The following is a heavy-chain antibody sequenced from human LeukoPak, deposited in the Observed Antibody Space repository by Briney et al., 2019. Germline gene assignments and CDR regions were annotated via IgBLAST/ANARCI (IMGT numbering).Heavy chain of an antibody. CDR2: IYYTGST. D-gene: IGHD1-1*01. J-gene: IGHJ5*02. CDR3: ASRSVQHWFDP. CDR1: GGSIATTRFC. Sequence: SETLSLTCTVSGGSIATTRFCWGWVRQPPGKGLEWIGSIYYTGSTYYNPSLNSRVTVYVDTSKNHFSLRLSSVTAADTAIYYCASRSVQHWFDPWGQGTLVTVSS. V-gene: IGHV4-39*02.